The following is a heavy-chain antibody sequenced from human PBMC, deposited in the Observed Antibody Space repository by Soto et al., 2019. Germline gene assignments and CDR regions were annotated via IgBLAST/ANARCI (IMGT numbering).Heavy chain of an antibody. CDR3: ARGSANHYVMDF. Sequence: ASVKVSCKASGYTFTSYDINWVRQATGQGLEWMGWMNPNSGNTGYAQKFQGRVTMTRNTSISTAYMELSSLRSEDTAVYYFARGSANHYVMDFWXQGSTVPVSS. J-gene: IGHJ6*02. V-gene: IGHV1-8*01. CDR1: GYTFTSYD. CDR2: MNPNSGNT.